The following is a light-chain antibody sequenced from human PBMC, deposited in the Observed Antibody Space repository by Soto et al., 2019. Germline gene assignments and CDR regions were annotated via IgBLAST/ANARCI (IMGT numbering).Light chain of an antibody. Sequence: QAVVTQEPSLTVSPGGTVTLTCGSSTGAVTSGHYPYWFQQKPGQTPRTLIYDTTNKHSWTPARFSGSLLGGKAALTLAGAQTDDEADYYCLLSYSGTNWVFGGGTKVTVL. CDR2: DTT. CDR1: TGAVTSGHY. J-gene: IGLJ3*02. CDR3: LLSYSGTNWV. V-gene: IGLV7-46*01.